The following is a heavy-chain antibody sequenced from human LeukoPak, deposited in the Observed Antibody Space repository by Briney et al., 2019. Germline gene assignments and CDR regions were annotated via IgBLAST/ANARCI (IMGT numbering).Heavy chain of an antibody. D-gene: IGHD6-19*01. CDR2: MNPNSGNT. CDR3: TRGSSGRRDN. Sequence: ASVKVSCTASGYTFTSCDINWVQQATGQGLEWMGWMNPNSGNTGYGQSFQGRITMTRDISIGTAYMELSNLTSEDTAIYYCTRGSSGRRDNWGQGTLVTVSA. J-gene: IGHJ4*02. V-gene: IGHV1-8*01. CDR1: GYTFTSCD.